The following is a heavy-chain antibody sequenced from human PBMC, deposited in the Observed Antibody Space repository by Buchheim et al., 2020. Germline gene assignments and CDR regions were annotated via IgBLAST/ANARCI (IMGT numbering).Heavy chain of an antibody. CDR1: GGTFSSYT. V-gene: IGHV1-69*02. J-gene: IGHJ6*02. CDR2: IIPILGIA. D-gene: IGHD3-22*01. CDR3: ARSYDSSGYYYYYYGMDV. Sequence: QVQLVQSGAEVKQPGSSVKVSCKASGGTFSSYTISWVRQAPGQGLEWMGRIIPILGIANYAQKFQGRVTLTADKSTSTAYMELSSLRSEDTAVYYCARSYDSSGYYYYYYGMDVWGQGTT.